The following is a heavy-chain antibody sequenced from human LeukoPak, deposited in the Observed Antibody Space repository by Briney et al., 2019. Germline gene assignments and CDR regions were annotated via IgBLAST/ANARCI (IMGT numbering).Heavy chain of an antibody. CDR3: ARDSGYDSSGFDP. Sequence: PSQTLSLTCTVSGGSISSGGYYWSWIRQHPGNGLEWIGYIYYSGSTYYNPSLKSRVTISVDTSKNQFSLKLSSVTAADTAVYYCARDSGYDSSGFDPWGQGTLVTVSS. D-gene: IGHD5-12*01. V-gene: IGHV4-31*03. CDR1: GGSISSGGYY. CDR2: IYYSGST. J-gene: IGHJ5*02.